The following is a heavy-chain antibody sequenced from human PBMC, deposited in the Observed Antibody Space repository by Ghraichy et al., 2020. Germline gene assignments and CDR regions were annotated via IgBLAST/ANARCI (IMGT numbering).Heavy chain of an antibody. D-gene: IGHD3-22*01. CDR1: GFSLSTSGMC. CDR3: ARNTMIVVAPYYYYGMDV. Sequence: SGPTLVKPTQTLTLTCTFSGFSLSTSGMCVSWIRQPPGKALEWLARIDWDDDKYYSTSLKTRLTISKDTSKNQVVLTMTNMDPVDTATYYCARNTMIVVAPYYYYGMDVWGQGTTVTVSS. J-gene: IGHJ6*02. V-gene: IGHV2-70*11. CDR2: IDWDDDK.